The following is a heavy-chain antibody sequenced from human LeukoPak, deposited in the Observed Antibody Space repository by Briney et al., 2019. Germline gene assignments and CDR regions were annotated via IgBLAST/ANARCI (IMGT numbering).Heavy chain of an antibody. J-gene: IGHJ4*02. D-gene: IGHD3-10*01. Sequence: SETLSLTCTVSGGSISSYYWSWIRQPPGKGLEWIGYIYYSGSTNYNPSLKSRVTISVDKSKNQFSLKLSSVTAADTAVYYCARGGSHYYGSGSYYTWGQGTLVTVSS. CDR1: GGSISSYY. CDR3: ARGGSHYYGSGSYYT. V-gene: IGHV4-59*01. CDR2: IYYSGST.